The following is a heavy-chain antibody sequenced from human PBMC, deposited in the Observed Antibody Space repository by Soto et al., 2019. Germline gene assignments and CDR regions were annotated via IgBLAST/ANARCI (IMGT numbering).Heavy chain of an antibody. CDR2: ISYSGST. D-gene: IGHD2-15*01. Sequence: PSETLSLTCTVSGGSMSSYYWTWLRQSPGRGREWIGYISYSGSTYYNPSLKSRVTISADKSKNQFSLRMKSMIAADTAVYYCARADPDASVGYWGQGTPVTVFS. V-gene: IGHV4-59*01. CDR1: GGSMSSYY. J-gene: IGHJ4*02. CDR3: ARADPDASVGY.